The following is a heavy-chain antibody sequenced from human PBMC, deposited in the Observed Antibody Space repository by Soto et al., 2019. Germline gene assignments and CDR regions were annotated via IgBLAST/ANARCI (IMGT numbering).Heavy chain of an antibody. D-gene: IGHD6-13*01. J-gene: IGHJ4*02. CDR1: GFTFSSYA. V-gene: IGHV3-23*01. CDR2: ISGSGGST. Sequence: EVQLLESGGGLVQPGGSLRLSCAASGFTFSSYAMSWVRQAPGKGLEWVSAISGSGGSTYYADSVKGRFTISRDNSKNTLYLQMNSLRAEDTPVYYCAKHFYSSSWYLDYWGQGTLVTVSS. CDR3: AKHFYSSSWYLDY.